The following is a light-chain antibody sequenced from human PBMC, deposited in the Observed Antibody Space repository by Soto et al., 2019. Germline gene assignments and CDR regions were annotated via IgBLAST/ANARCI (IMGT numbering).Light chain of an antibody. Sequence: SVLTQPASVSASPGQSITISCTGTDSDVGSYNLVSWYQLHPGKAPKLMIYEVTKRHSGVTNRFSGSKSGNTASLTIAGLQAEDEADYYCCSYAVSNTYLFGNGTKVTVL. CDR2: EVT. CDR3: CSYAVSNTYL. J-gene: IGLJ1*01. CDR1: DSDVGSYNL. V-gene: IGLV2-23*02.